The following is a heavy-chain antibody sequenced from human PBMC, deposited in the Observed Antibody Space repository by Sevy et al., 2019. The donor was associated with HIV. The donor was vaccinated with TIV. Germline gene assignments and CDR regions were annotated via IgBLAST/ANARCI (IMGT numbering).Heavy chain of an antibody. CDR2: MNPNSGET. Sequence: ASVKVSCKASGYTFTNYEINWVRQATGQGLEWMGRMNPNSGETGYAPQFHGRVTMTRNTSLKTAYMELSSLTSDDTAVYYCARDEQRPYYYGSGNMRHWGQGTLVTVSS. CDR1: GYTFTNYE. J-gene: IGHJ4*02. CDR3: ARDEQRPYYYGSGNMRH. D-gene: IGHD3-10*01. V-gene: IGHV1-8*01.